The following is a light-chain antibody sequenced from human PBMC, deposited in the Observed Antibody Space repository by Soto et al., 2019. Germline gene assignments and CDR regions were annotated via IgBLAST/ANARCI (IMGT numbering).Light chain of an antibody. CDR3: KQDTDWPRT. V-gene: IGKV2-30*02. J-gene: IGKJ1*01. Sequence: DVVMTQYPLSLPITLGLPASISCRSSQSLIHSDGNTYLNWFQQRPGQSPRRLIYEVSDRDSGVPDRLSCSGSGTDFTLKISRVEAEDVGVYYCKQDTDWPRTFGQGTEVEIK. CDR2: EVS. CDR1: QSLIHSDGNTY.